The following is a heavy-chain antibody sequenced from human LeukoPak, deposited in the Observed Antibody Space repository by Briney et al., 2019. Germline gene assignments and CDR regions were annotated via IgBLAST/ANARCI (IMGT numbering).Heavy chain of an antibody. J-gene: IGHJ6*03. CDR1: GYTFTSYY. V-gene: IGHV1-46*01. CDR2: IHPSGGST. CDR3: ARDGQAAADTYYYYYYYMDV. Sequence: ASVKVSCKASGYTFTSYYMHWVRQAPGQGLEWMGIIHPSGGSTSYAQKFQGRVTMTRDMSTSTVYMELSSLRSEDTAVYYCARDGQAAADTYYYYYYYMDVWGKGTTVTVSS. D-gene: IGHD6-13*01.